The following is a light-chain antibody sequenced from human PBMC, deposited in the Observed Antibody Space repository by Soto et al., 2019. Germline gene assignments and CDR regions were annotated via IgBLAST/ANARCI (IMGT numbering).Light chain of an antibody. CDR1: QSVFTY. CDR3: QHRSNWPGT. CDR2: DAS. J-gene: IGKJ1*01. Sequence: EVVLTQSPATLTLPPGERATLSCRASQSVFTYLAWYQQKPGQAPRLLIYDASDRATGIPARFTGSGSGTDFTLTISSLEPEDFAVYYCQHRSNWPGTFGQGTKVEIK. V-gene: IGKV3-11*01.